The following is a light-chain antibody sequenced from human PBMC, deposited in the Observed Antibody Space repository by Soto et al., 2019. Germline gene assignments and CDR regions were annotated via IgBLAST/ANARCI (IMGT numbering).Light chain of an antibody. CDR3: QQYNSYSWT. Sequence: DIQMTQSPSTLSASLGDRVSITCRASQSISNWLAWYQQKPGKAPKLLIYDASSLESGVPSRFSGSRSGTEFTLTISSLQPDDFATYYCQQYNSYSWTFGQGTKVDIK. CDR2: DAS. J-gene: IGKJ1*01. CDR1: QSISNW. V-gene: IGKV1-5*01.